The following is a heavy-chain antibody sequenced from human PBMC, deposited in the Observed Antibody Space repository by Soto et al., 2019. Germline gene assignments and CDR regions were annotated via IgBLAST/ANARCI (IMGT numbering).Heavy chain of an antibody. V-gene: IGHV4-31*03. J-gene: IGHJ4*02. Sequence: SETLSLTCTVSGGSISSGGYYWSWIRQHPGKGLEWIGYIYYSGSTYYNPSLKSRVTISVDTSKNQFSLKLSSVTAADTAVYYCARDRGYYGSGTARWGQGTLVTVSS. CDR3: ARDRGYYGSGTAR. CDR1: GGSISSGGYY. D-gene: IGHD3-10*01. CDR2: IYYSGST.